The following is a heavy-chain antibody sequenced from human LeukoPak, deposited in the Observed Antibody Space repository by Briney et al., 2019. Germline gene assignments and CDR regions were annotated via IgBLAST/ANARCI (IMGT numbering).Heavy chain of an antibody. D-gene: IGHD5-18*01. CDR2: ISAYNGNT. Sequence: GASVKVSCKASGYTFTSYGISWVRQAPGQGLEWMGWISAYNGNTNYAQKLQGRVTMTTDTSTSTAYMELRSLRSDDTAVYYCARDLLDTAMVHYWYFDLWGRGTLVTVSS. CDR1: GYTFTSYG. CDR3: ARDLLDTAMVHYWYFDL. J-gene: IGHJ2*01. V-gene: IGHV1-18*01.